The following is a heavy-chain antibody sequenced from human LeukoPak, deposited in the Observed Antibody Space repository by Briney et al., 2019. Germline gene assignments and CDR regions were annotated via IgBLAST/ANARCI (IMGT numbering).Heavy chain of an antibody. CDR3: ARHGIVDSSRKYYFDY. CDR2: IYYSGST. J-gene: IGHJ4*02. D-gene: IGHD6-13*01. V-gene: IGHV4-59*08. Sequence: SETLSLTCTVSGGSTSSYYWSWIRQPPGKGLEWIGYIYYSGSTNYNPSLKSRVTISVDTSKNQFSLNLNSVTAEDTAVYFCARHGIVDSSRKYYFDYWGQGTLVTVSP. CDR1: GGSTSSYY.